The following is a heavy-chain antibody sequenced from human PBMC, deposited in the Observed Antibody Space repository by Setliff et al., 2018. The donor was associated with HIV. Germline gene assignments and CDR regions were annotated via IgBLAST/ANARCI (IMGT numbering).Heavy chain of an antibody. V-gene: IGHV5-51*01. D-gene: IGHD3-3*01. CDR3: ARLSKYYDFWTPNQ. CDR1: GYSFTNYW. Sequence: PGESLKISCKASGYSFTNYWVGWVRQMPGNGLEWVGLIWPDDSDTIYSPSFQGQVTLSADKSITTVYLQWNSLKAPDTAIYYCARLSKYYDFWTPNQWGQGTLVTVSS. J-gene: IGHJ4*02. CDR2: IWPDDSDT.